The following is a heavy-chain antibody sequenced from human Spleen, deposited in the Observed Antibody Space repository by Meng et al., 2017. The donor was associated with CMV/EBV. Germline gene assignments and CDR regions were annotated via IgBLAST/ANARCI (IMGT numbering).Heavy chain of an antibody. J-gene: IGHJ5*02. V-gene: IGHV1-2*02. CDR3: ATLTVVTDNWFDP. D-gene: IGHD4-23*01. CDR2: INPNSGGT. Sequence: QVHLVQSGAEVKKAGASVKVSCKASGYTFTGYYMHWVRQAPGQGLEWMGWINPNSGGTNYAQKFQGRVTMTRDTSISTAYMELSRLRSDDTAVYYCATLTVVTDNWFDPWGQGTLVTVSS. CDR1: GYTFTGYY.